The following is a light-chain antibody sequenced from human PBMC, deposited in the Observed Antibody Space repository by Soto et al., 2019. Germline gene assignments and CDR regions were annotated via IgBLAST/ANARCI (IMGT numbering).Light chain of an antibody. Sequence: QSALTQPPSASGSPGQSVTISCTGTSSDVGGYNYVSWYQQHPGKAPKLMIYEVTKRPSGVPDRFSGSKSGNTASLTVSGPLAEDEADYSCLSHAGIKNVVFGGGTKLTVL. V-gene: IGLV2-8*01. J-gene: IGLJ3*02. CDR3: LSHAGIKNVV. CDR2: EVT. CDR1: SSDVGGYNY.